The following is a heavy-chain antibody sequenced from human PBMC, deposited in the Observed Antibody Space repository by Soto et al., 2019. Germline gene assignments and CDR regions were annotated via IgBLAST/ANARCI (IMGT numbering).Heavy chain of an antibody. J-gene: IGHJ4*02. CDR3: AHFDWFIDY. CDR2: ISGSDGST. CDR1: GFTFSSYA. V-gene: IGHV3-23*01. Sequence: GGSLRLSCAASGFTFSSYAMNWVRQAPGKGLEWVSAISGSDGSTYYADSVKGRFTISRDNSKNTLYLQMNSLRAEDTAVYYCAHFDWFIDYWGQGTLVTVSS. D-gene: IGHD3-9*01.